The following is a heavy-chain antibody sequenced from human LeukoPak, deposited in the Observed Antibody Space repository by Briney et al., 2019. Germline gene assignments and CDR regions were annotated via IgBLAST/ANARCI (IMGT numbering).Heavy chain of an antibody. J-gene: IGHJ4*02. CDR1: GGSFSGYY. CDR3: ARGQYSSGWYGY. CDR2: INHSGST. D-gene: IGHD6-19*01. Sequence: SETLSLTCAVYGGSFSGYYWSWIRQPPGKGLEWIGEINHSGSTNYNPSLKSRVTISVDTSKNQFSLNLSSVTAADTAVYYCARGQYSSGWYGYWGQGTLVTVSS. V-gene: IGHV4-34*01.